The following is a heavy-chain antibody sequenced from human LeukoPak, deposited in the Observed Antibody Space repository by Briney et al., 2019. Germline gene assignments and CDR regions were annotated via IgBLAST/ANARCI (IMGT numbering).Heavy chain of an antibody. V-gene: IGHV3-33*06. CDR3: AKGYYSSSYVDY. Sequence: GGSLRLSCAASGFTFSSYGMHWVRQAPGKGLEWVAVIWYDGSNKYYADSVKGRFTISRDNSKNTLYLQMNSLRAEDTAVYYCAKGYYSSSYVDYWGQGTLVTVPS. CDR2: IWYDGSNK. CDR1: GFTFSSYG. D-gene: IGHD6-6*01. J-gene: IGHJ4*02.